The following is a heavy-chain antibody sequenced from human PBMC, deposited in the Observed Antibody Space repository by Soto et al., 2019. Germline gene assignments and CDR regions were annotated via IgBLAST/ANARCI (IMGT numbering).Heavy chain of an antibody. CDR2: ISYDGSNK. Sequence: PGGSLRLSCAASGFTFSSYAMHWVRQAPGKGLEWVAVISYDGSNKYYADSVKGRFTISRDNSKXXXXXXXXXXXXXXXXVYYCXRDNPXMAARSGMDVWGQGTTVTVSS. D-gene: IGHD6-6*01. V-gene: IGHV3-30-3*01. CDR1: GFTFSSYA. J-gene: IGHJ6*02. CDR3: XRDNPXMAARSGMDV.